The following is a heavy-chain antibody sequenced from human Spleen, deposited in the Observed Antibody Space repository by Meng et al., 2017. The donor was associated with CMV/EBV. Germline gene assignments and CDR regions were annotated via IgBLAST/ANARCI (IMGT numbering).Heavy chain of an antibody. CDR1: YTFTSYD. Sequence: YTFTSYDINWVRQATGQGLEWMGWMNPNSGNTGYAQKFQGRVTMTRNTSISTAYMELSSPRSEDTAVYYCARGAYYYGSGSSIGWFDPWGQGTLVTV. CDR3: ARGAYYYGSGSSIGWFDP. J-gene: IGHJ5*02. V-gene: IGHV1-8*01. D-gene: IGHD3-10*01. CDR2: MNPNSGNT.